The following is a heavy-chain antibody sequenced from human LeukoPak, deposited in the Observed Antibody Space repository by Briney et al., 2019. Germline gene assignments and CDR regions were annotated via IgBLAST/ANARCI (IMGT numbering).Heavy chain of an antibody. J-gene: IGHJ4*02. V-gene: IGHV1-69*01. CDR2: IIPIFGTA. Sequence: GSSVKVSCKASGGTFSSYAISWVRQAPGQGLEWMGGIIPIFGTANYAQKFQGRVTITADESTSTAYMELSSLRSEDTAVYYCARAEMATKLAQERLDYWGQGTLVTVSS. CDR1: GGTFSSYA. D-gene: IGHD5-24*01. CDR3: ARAEMATKLAQERLDY.